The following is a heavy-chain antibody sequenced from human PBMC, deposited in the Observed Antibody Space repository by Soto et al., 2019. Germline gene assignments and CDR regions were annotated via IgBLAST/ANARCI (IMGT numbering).Heavy chain of an antibody. D-gene: IGHD3-3*01. V-gene: IGHV3-9*01. Sequence: EVHLVESGGALVQPGGSLRLSCAASGFPFYDYAMHWVRQAPGKGLEWVSGLDRNSGIIAYADSVKGRFTISRDNARNSLFLQMTSLTTEDTALYYCVKRDITPHYFDSWGQGTLVTVSS. CDR3: VKRDITPHYFDS. CDR2: LDRNSGII. CDR1: GFPFYDYA. J-gene: IGHJ4*02.